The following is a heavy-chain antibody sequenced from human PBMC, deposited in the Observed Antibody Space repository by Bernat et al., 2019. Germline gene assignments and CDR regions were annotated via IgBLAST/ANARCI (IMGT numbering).Heavy chain of an antibody. CDR1: GGSISSGGYY. CDR2: IYYSGST. J-gene: IGHJ4*02. CDR3: ARSDYYYDSSGYYPHFDY. Sequence: QVQLQESGPGLVKPSQTLSLTCTVSGGSISSGGYYWSWIRQHPGKGLEWIGYIYYSGSTYYNPSLKSRVTISVDTSKNQFSLKLSSVTVADTAVYYCARSDYYYDSSGYYPHFDYWGQGTLVTVSS. D-gene: IGHD3-22*01. V-gene: IGHV4-31*03.